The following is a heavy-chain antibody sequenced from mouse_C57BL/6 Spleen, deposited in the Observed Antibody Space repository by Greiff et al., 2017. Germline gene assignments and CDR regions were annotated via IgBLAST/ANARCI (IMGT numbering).Heavy chain of an antibody. CDR2: IDPETGGT. V-gene: IGHV1-15*01. CDR3: TRIRRAYYAMDY. Sequence: VQLQQSGAELVRPGASVTLSCKASGYTFTDYEMHWVKQTPVHGLEWIGAIDPETGGTAYNQKFKGKAILTADKSSSTAYMELRSLTSEDSAVYYCTRIRRAYYAMDYWGQGTSVTVSS. D-gene: IGHD2-12*01. J-gene: IGHJ4*01. CDR1: GYTFTDYE.